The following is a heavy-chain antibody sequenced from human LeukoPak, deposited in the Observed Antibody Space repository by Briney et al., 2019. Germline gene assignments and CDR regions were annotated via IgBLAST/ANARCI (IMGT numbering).Heavy chain of an antibody. CDR1: GYTFTSYY. Sequence: GASVKFSCKASGYTFTSYYMHWVRQAPGQGLEWMGIINPSGGSTSYAQKFQGRVTMTRNTSISTAYMELSSLRSEDTAVYYCARGITMIVVAAHFDYGMDVWGQGTTVSVSS. V-gene: IGHV1-46*01. CDR2: INPSGGST. J-gene: IGHJ6*02. CDR3: ARGITMIVVAAHFDYGMDV. D-gene: IGHD3-22*01.